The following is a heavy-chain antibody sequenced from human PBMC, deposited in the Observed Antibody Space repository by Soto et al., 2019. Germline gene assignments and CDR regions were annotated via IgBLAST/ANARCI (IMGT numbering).Heavy chain of an antibody. D-gene: IGHD3-22*01. V-gene: IGHV3-23*01. J-gene: IGHJ4*02. CDR2: ISGSGGIT. Sequence: GGSLRLSCAASGFTFSSYAMSWVRQAPGKGLEWVSGISGSGGITYYVDSVRGRFTISRDNSKNTLYLQMNSLRVEDTAIYYCAKDFAYESSGYYYEHFDYWGQGSLVTVSS. CDR3: AKDFAYESSGYYYEHFDY. CDR1: GFTFSSYA.